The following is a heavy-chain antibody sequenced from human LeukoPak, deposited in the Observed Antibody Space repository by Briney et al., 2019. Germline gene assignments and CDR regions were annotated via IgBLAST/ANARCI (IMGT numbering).Heavy chain of an antibody. D-gene: IGHD3-16*01. CDR3: ASLGY. V-gene: IGHV3-7*01. Sequence: TGGSLRLSCAASGFTFSNFWMSWVRQAPGKGLEWLANIKQDGSEKYYVDSVKGRFTISRDNAKNSLYLQMNSLRAEDTALYYCASLGYWGQGTLVTVSS. CDR1: GFTFSNFW. J-gene: IGHJ4*02. CDR2: IKQDGSEK.